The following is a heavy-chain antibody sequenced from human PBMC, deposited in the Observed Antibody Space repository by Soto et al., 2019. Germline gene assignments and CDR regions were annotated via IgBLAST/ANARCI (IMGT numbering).Heavy chain of an antibody. CDR3: ARDVETTKANYYYYGMDV. D-gene: IGHD5-18*01. J-gene: IGHJ6*02. CDR1: GFTFSDYY. V-gene: IGHV3-33*08. CDR2: IWHDGSTT. Sequence: QVQLVESGGGLVKPGGSLRLSCAASGFTFSDYYMSWIRQAPGKGLEWVALIWHDGSTTSYADSVKGRFTISRDNSKNTHYLQMNNLRAEDTAVYYCARDVETTKANYYYYGMDVWGRGTPVTVSS.